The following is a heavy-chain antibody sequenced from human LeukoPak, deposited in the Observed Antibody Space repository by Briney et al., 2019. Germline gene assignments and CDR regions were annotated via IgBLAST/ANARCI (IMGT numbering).Heavy chain of an antibody. D-gene: IGHD3-10*01. CDR2: IYSDGST. CDR1: GFTFSSYG. CDR3: AREKGRGVISPYYDY. J-gene: IGHJ4*02. V-gene: IGHV3-23*03. Sequence: GGSLRLSCAASGFTFSSYGMSWVRQAPGKGLEWVSVIYSDGSTYYEDSVKGRFTISRDNSTNTLALQMNSLRAEDTAVYYCAREKGRGVISPYYDYWGQGTLVTVSS.